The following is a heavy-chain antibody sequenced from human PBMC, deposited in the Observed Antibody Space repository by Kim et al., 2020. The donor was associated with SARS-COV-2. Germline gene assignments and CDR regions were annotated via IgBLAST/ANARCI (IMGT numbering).Heavy chain of an antibody. CDR2: INPSGGST. CDR1: GYTFTSYY. D-gene: IGHD3-3*01. V-gene: IGHV1-46*01. Sequence: SVKVSCKASGYTFTSYYMHWVRQAPGQGLEWMGIINPSGGSTSYAQKFQGRVTMTRDTSTSTVYMELSSLRSEDTAVYYCARGGGYYDFWSGYYPNNWFDPWGQGTLVTVSS. CDR3: ARGGGYYDFWSGYYPNNWFDP. J-gene: IGHJ5*02.